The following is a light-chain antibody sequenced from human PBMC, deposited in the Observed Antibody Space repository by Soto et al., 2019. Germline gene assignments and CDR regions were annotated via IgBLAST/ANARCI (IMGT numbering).Light chain of an antibody. CDR3: QQSYTTPWT. J-gene: IGKJ1*01. V-gene: IGKV1-39*01. Sequence: DIQMTQSPSSLSASVGDRVTLTCRASQSIGRYLNWYQQKPGKAPNLLIYAASALQSGVPSRFSGSGSGTDFTLTISSLQADDFATYYCQQSYTTPWTFGQGTKVEVK. CDR1: QSIGRY. CDR2: AAS.